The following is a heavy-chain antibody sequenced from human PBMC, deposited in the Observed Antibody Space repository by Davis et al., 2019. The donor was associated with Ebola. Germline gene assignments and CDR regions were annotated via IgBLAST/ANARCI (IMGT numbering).Heavy chain of an antibody. V-gene: IGHV1-69*06. CDR3: ARGASYYDFWSGYYSWFDP. Sequence: SVKVSCKASGGTFSSYAISWVRQAPGQGLEWMGGIIPIFGTANYAQKFQGRVTIIADKSTSTAYMELSSLRSEDTAVYYCARGASYYDFWSGYYSWFDPWGQGTLVTVSS. J-gene: IGHJ5*02. CDR1: GGTFSSYA. D-gene: IGHD3-3*01. CDR2: IIPIFGTA.